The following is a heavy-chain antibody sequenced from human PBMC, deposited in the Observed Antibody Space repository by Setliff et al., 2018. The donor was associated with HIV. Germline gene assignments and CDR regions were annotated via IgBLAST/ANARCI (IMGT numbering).Heavy chain of an antibody. CDR1: GGSISSSSYY. Sequence: PSETLSLTCTVSGGSISSSSYYWGWIRQPPGKGLEWSGSIYYSGSTYYNPSLKSRVTISVDTSKNQFSLKLSSVTAADTAVYYCARQMTIPRVAVTPVDYWGQGALVTVSS. CDR2: IYYSGST. CDR3: ARQMTIPRVAVTPVDY. D-gene: IGHD2-15*01. V-gene: IGHV4-39*01. J-gene: IGHJ4*02.